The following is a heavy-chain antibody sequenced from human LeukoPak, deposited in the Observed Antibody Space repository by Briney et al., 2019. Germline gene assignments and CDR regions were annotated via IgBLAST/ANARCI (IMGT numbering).Heavy chain of an antibody. V-gene: IGHV1-8*01. Sequence: ASVKVSCKASGYTFTSYDINWVRQAPGQGLEWMGWMNPNSGNTGYAQKFQGRVTMTRNTSISTAYMELSSLRSEDTAVYYCARRIRRWLQSAVGYWGQGTLVTVSS. CDR2: MNPNSGNT. D-gene: IGHD5-12*01. J-gene: IGHJ4*02. CDR1: GYTFTSYD. CDR3: ARRIRRWLQSAVGY.